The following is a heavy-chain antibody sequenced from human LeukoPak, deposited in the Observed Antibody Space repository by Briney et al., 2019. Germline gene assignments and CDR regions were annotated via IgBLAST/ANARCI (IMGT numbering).Heavy chain of an antibody. CDR1: GYTFTRYG. J-gene: IGHJ3*02. V-gene: IGHV1-18*01. Sequence: RASVKVSCKASGYTFTRYGISWVRQAPGQGLEWMGWISAYNGNTNYAQKLQGRVTLTADTSTSTAYMELRSLRSDDTAVYYCARDFRSRNIVGATPDAFDIWGQGTMVTVSS. D-gene: IGHD1-26*01. CDR2: ISAYNGNT. CDR3: ARDFRSRNIVGATPDAFDI.